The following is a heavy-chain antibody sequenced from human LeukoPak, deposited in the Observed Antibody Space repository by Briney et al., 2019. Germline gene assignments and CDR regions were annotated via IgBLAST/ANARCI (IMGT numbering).Heavy chain of an antibody. D-gene: IGHD2-2*01. J-gene: IGHJ5*02. CDR3: ARNIVVVPAAGNWFDP. CDR1: GYSISSGYY. Sequence: KPSETLSLTCAVSGYSISSGYYWGWIRQPPGKGLEWIGSIYHSGSTYYNPSLKSRVTISVDTSKNQFSLKLSSVTAADTAVHYCARNIVVVPAAGNWFDPWGQGTLVTVSS. V-gene: IGHV4-38-2*01. CDR2: IYHSGST.